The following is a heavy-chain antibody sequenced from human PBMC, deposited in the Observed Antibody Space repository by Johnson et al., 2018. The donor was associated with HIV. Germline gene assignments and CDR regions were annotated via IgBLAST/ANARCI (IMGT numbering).Heavy chain of an antibody. V-gene: IGHV3-30*04. J-gene: IGHJ3*02. CDR3: ARDGTWELRRHAFDI. D-gene: IGHD1-26*01. CDR2: ISYDGSNK. CDR1: GFTFSSYA. Sequence: QVQLVESGGGLVQPGGSLRLSCAASGFTFSSYAMHWVRQAPGKGLEWVAVISYDGSNKYYADSVKGRFTISRDNSKNTLYLQMNSLRAEDTAVYYCARDGTWELRRHAFDIWGQGTMVTVSS.